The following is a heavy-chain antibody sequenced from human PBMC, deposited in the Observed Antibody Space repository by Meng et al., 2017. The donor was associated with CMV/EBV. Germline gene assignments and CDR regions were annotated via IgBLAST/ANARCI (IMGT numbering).Heavy chain of an antibody. CDR3: ARDPWYCSGGSCYYYYYGMDV. Sequence: GESLKISCAASGFTFDDYGMSWVRQAPGKGLEWVSGINWNGGSTGYADSVKGRFTISRDNAKNSLYLQMNSLRAEDTALYYCARDPWYCSGGSCYYYYYGMDVWGQGTTVTVSS. CDR2: INWNGGST. J-gene: IGHJ6*02. V-gene: IGHV3-20*04. D-gene: IGHD2-15*01. CDR1: GFTFDDYG.